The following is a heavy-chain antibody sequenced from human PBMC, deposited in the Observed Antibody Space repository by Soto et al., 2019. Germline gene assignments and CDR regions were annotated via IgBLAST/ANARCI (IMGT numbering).Heavy chain of an antibody. CDR1: GGSISSYY. CDR2: IYYSGST. V-gene: IGHV4-59*01. D-gene: IGHD6-13*01. Sequence: SLTCTVSGGSISSYYWSWIRQPPVKGLGWIGYIYYSGSTNYNPSLKSRVTISVDTSKNQFSLKLSSVTAADTAVYYCARSYSSTLENWFDPWGQGTLVTVSS. CDR3: ARSYSSTLENWFDP. J-gene: IGHJ5*02.